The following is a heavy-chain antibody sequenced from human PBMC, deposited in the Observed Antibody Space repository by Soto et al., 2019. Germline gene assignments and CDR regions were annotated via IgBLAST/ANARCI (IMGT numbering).Heavy chain of an antibody. CDR2: IHSSGTT. J-gene: IGHJ4*02. CDR1: GASISVYY. V-gene: IGHV4-59*01. Sequence: SETLSLTCAVSGASISVYYWNWIRQPPGKGLEWIDYIHSSGTTNYNPSLKSRVTISLDTSKNQFSVRLSSVTAADTAVYYCARLYYYETRRYFDYWGQGALVTVS. D-gene: IGHD3-22*01. CDR3: ARLYYYETRRYFDY.